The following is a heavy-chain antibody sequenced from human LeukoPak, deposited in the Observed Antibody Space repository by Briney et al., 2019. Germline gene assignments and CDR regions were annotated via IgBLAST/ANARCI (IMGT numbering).Heavy chain of an antibody. V-gene: IGHV1-69*04. CDR2: IIPILGIA. D-gene: IGHD5-18*01. CDR1: GGTFSSYA. J-gene: IGHJ4*02. CDR3: ARGDVDTAMVYYFDY. Sequence: GASVKVSCKASGGTFSSYAISWVRQAPGQGLEWMGRIIPILGIANYAQKFQGRVTITADKSTSTAYMELSSLRSEDTAVYFCARGDVDTAMVYYFDYWGQGTLVTVSS.